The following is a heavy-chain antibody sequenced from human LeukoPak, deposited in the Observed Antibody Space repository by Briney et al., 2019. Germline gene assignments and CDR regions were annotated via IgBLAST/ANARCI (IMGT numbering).Heavy chain of an antibody. Sequence: PGGSLRLSCVASGFTFSSYAMSWVRQAPGKGLEWVSYISSSGSTIYYADSVKGRFTISRDNAKNSLYLQMNSLRAEDTAVYYCARDLEWGGYTSSFDYWGQGTLVTVSS. CDR2: ISSSGSTI. V-gene: IGHV3-48*03. CDR1: GFTFSSYA. J-gene: IGHJ4*02. CDR3: ARDLEWGGYTSSFDY. D-gene: IGHD5-12*01.